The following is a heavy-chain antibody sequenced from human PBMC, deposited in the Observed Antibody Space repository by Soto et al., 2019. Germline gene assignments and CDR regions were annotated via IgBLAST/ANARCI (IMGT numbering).Heavy chain of an antibody. D-gene: IGHD2-21*01. Sequence: EVHLLESGGGLVQPGGSLRLSCAASGFTFNNYAMTWVRQTPGKGLEWVSLISWSGTTYYADSLKGRFTISRDNSKSTLYLQMNSLRAGDTALYYCAKVQLYYGGEGLYNFDSWGQGTLVTVSS. J-gene: IGHJ4*02. CDR2: ISWSGTT. CDR3: AKVQLYYGGEGLYNFDS. V-gene: IGHV3-23*01. CDR1: GFTFNNYA.